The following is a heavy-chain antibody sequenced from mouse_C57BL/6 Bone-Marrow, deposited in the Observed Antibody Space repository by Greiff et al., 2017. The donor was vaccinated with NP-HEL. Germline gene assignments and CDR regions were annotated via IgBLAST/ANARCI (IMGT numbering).Heavy chain of an antibody. CDR3: ATYDGYYVDY. V-gene: IGHV5-16*01. CDR2: INYDGSST. J-gene: IGHJ2*01. D-gene: IGHD2-3*01. Sequence: EVKLVESEGGLVQPGSSMKLSCTASGFTFSDYYMAWVRQVPEKGLEWVANINYDGSSTYYLDSLKSRFIISRDNAKNILYLQMSSLKSEDTATYYCATYDGYYVDYWGQGTTLTVSS. CDR1: GFTFSDYY.